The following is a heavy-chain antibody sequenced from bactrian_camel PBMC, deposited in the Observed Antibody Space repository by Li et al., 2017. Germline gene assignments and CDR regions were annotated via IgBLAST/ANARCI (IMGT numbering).Heavy chain of an antibody. D-gene: IGHD2*01. Sequence: HVQLVGSGGGSVQAGGSLTPSCTASESTYRSICMAWFRQATGSQRETVATVDSNGVTKVAGSVKGRFTLSTDYIKTTLYLQMNNLKPEDAGIYYCAAGASGFNCLTSARQYNYWGQGTQVTVS. V-gene: IGHV3S53*01. J-gene: IGHJ4*01. CDR1: ESTYRSIC. CDR2: VDSNGVT. CDR3: AAGASGFNCLTSARQYNY.